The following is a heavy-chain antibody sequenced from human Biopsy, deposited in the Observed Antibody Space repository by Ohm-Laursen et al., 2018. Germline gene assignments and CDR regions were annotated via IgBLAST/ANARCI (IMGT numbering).Heavy chain of an antibody. CDR3: ARGEVTFGELIVSLDS. CDR1: GYNFISYS. D-gene: IGHD3-16*02. CDR2: IRPLNGDT. V-gene: IGHV1-18*01. J-gene: IGHJ4*02. Sequence: APVKVSCKTSGYNFISYSINWVRQAPGQGLEWMGWIRPLNGDTKYGQKFQDGVTMTTDTSTSTVYMELTSLRSDDTAVYYCARGEVTFGELIVSLDSWGQGTLVTVSS.